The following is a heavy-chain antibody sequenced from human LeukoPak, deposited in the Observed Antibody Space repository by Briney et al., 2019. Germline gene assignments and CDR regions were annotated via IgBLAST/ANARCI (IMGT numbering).Heavy chain of an antibody. D-gene: IGHD5-18*01. CDR3: AREDGATGYSYGYGAFDI. J-gene: IGHJ3*02. CDR2: IYTSGST. CDR1: GGSISSGSYY. Sequence: PSQTLSLTCTVSGGSISSGSYYWSWIRQPAGKGLEWIGRIYTSGSTNYNPSLKSRVTISVDTSKNQFSLKLSSVTAADTAVYYCAREDGATGYSYGYGAFDIWGQGTMVTVSS. V-gene: IGHV4-61*02.